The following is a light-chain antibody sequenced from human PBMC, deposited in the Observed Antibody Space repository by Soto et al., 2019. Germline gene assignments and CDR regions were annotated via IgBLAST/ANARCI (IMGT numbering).Light chain of an antibody. CDR2: GAS. Sequence: EIVLTQSPGTLSLSPGERATLSCRASQSVSSSYLAWYQQKPGQAPRLLIYGASSRATGIPDRFSGSGSGTDFTLTISRLEPEDFAVYYCRQYGSSLCTFGQGTKADIK. J-gene: IGKJ1*01. CDR3: RQYGSSLCT. CDR1: QSVSSSY. V-gene: IGKV3-20*01.